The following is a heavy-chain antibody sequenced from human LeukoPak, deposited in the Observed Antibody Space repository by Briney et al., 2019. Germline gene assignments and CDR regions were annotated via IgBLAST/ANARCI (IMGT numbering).Heavy chain of an antibody. Sequence: GGSLRLSCAASGFTFNTYWMHWVRQAPGKGLVWVSRITSDGRSTIYADSVKCRFTISRDNAKNTLYLQMTSLRAEDTAVYHCAREAVWFGEPTVDYWGQGTLVTVSS. CDR1: GFTFNTYW. V-gene: IGHV3-74*01. J-gene: IGHJ4*02. CDR3: AREAVWFGEPTVDY. CDR2: ITSDGRST. D-gene: IGHD3-10*01.